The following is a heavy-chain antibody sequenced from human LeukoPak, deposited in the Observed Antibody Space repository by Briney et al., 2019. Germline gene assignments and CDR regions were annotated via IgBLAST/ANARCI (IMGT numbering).Heavy chain of an antibody. CDR3: ARFLPYGSGSPYYFDY. Sequence: PSETLSLTCTVSGGSISSYYWSWIRQPPGKGLEWIGYIYYSGSTNSNPSLKSRVTISVDTSKNQFSLKLSSVTAADTAVYYCARFLPYGSGSPYYFDYWGQGTLVTVSS. V-gene: IGHV4-59*01. D-gene: IGHD3-10*01. CDR2: IYYSGST. CDR1: GGSISSYY. J-gene: IGHJ4*02.